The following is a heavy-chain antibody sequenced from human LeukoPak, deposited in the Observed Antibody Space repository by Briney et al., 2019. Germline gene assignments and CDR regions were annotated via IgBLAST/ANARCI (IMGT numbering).Heavy chain of an antibody. CDR1: GFTFSSHP. D-gene: IGHD6-13*01. V-gene: IGHV3-23*01. J-gene: IGHJ4*02. Sequence: GGALRLSCSVSGFTFSSHPMSWGRQAPGKGVEWVSTISRIGGHTYDAASVKGRFTISSDNPKKKLYLQMNSLRADDTAVYYCAKVLWQHLVRDHFDYWGQGTLVTVSS. CDR2: ISRIGGHT. CDR3: AKVLWQHLVRDHFDY.